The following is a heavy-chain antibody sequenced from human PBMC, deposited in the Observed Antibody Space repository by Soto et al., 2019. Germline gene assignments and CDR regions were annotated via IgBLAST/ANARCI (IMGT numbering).Heavy chain of an antibody. D-gene: IGHD2-2*01. CDR3: ARGVVVVPADLDY. Sequence: QVQLVESGGGVVQPGRSLRLSCAASGFTFSSCGMHWVRQAPGKGLEWVAVIWYDGSNKYYADSVKGRFTISRDNSKNTLYLQMNSLRAEDTAVYYCARGVVVVPADLDYWGQGTLVTVSS. CDR2: IWYDGSNK. CDR1: GFTFSSCG. V-gene: IGHV3-33*01. J-gene: IGHJ4*02.